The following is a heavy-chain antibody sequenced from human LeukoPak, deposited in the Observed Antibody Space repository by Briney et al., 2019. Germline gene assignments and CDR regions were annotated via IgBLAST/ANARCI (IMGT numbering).Heavy chain of an antibody. CDR2: ISGFSGDT. D-gene: IGHD1-26*01. Sequence: GASVKVSCKASGYDFKNYGIMWVRQAPGQGLEWMGCISGFSGDTKFGPKLQGRVTMTTDTSTTTAYMELRSLTSDDTAVYYCARDKGGSRDHWGQGTLVIVSS. V-gene: IGHV1-18*01. CDR1: GYDFKNYG. J-gene: IGHJ4*02. CDR3: ARDKGGSRDH.